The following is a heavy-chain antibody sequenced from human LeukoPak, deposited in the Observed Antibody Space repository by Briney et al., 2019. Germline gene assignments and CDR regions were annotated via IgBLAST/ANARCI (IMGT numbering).Heavy chain of an antibody. CDR3: AREGVGSYYGSGDY. V-gene: IGHV3-21*04. J-gene: IGHJ4*02. CDR2: ISSSSSYI. Sequence: PGGSLRLSCAASGFTFSTYSMNWVRQAPGKGLEWVSFISSSSSYIYHADSVKGRFTISRDNAKNSLYLQMNSLSAEDTAAYYCAREGVGSYYGSGDYWGQGTLVTVSS. CDR1: GFTFSTYS. D-gene: IGHD1-26*01.